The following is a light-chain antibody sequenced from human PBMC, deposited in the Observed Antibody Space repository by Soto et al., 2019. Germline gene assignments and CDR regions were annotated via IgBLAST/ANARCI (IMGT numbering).Light chain of an antibody. V-gene: IGKV1-5*03. CDR3: QQYNNDPWT. CDR1: QSISSW. J-gene: IGKJ1*01. CDR2: KAS. Sequence: DIQMTQSPSTLSASVGDRVTITCRASQSISSWLAWYQQKPGKAPKLLIYKASSLESGVPSRFNGSGSGTEFTLTISSLQPDDFATYYCQQYNNDPWTFGQGTKVDIK.